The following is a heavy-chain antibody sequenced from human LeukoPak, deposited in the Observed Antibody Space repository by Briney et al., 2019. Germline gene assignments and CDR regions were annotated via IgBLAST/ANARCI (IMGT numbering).Heavy chain of an antibody. J-gene: IGHJ4*02. D-gene: IGHD3-9*01. V-gene: IGHV3-23*01. CDR3: AKQGPHYYDILTGYFPFDY. CDR1: GFTFSSYA. Sequence: GGSLRLSCAASGFTFSSYAMSWVRQAPGKGLEWVSAISGSGGSTYYADSVKGRFTISRDNSKNTLYLQMNSLRAEDTAVYYCAKQGPHYYDILTGYFPFDYWGQGTLVTVSS. CDR2: ISGSGGST.